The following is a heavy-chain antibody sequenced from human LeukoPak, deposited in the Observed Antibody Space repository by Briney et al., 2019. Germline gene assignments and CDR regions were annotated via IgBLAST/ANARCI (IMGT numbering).Heavy chain of an antibody. Sequence: GASVKLSCKASGYTFTSYGIVWVRQAPGQGLEWMGWISAYNVNTIYAQKLQGRVTMTTDTSTTTAYMELRSLRADDTAVYYCARDMITFTGGLDDNFDYWGQGTLVTVSS. V-gene: IGHV1-18*01. D-gene: IGHD3-16*01. CDR1: GYTFTSYG. J-gene: IGHJ4*02. CDR2: ISAYNVNT. CDR3: ARDMITFTGGLDDNFDY.